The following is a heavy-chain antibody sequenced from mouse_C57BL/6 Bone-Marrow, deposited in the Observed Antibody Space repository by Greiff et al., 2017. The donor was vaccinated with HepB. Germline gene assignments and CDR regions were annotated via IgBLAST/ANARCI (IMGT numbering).Heavy chain of an antibody. V-gene: IGHV10-1*01. J-gene: IGHJ2*01. CDR2: IRSKSNNYAT. D-gene: IGHD1-1*01. Sequence: EADGGLVQPKGSLKLSCAASGFSFNTYAMNWVRQAPGKGLEWVARIRSKSNNYATYYADSVKDRFTISRDDSESMLYLQMNNLKTEDTAMYYSVRQECYGTGFDYWGQGTTLTVSS. CDR3: VRQECYGTGFDY. CDR1: GFSFNTYA.